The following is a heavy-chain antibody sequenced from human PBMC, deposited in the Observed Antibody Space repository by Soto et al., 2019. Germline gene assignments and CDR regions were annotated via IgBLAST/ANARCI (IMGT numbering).Heavy chain of an antibody. V-gene: IGHV1-18*04. CDR1: GYTFSSYG. CDR2: ISAYNGDT. J-gene: IGHJ5*02. Sequence: VASVKVSCKASGYTFSSYGISWVRQAPGQGLEWMGWISAYNGDTKYAQNFQGRVTLATDSSTSTAYMELTSLRSDDTAIYYCARDGPLISSRSWFDPWGPGTQVTVSS. D-gene: IGHD3-16*01. CDR3: ARDGPLISSRSWFDP.